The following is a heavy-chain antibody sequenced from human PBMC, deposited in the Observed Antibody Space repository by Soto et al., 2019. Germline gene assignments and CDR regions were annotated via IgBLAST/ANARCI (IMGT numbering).Heavy chain of an antibody. CDR2: INHSGST. CDR3: ARGHNCGGDCRPSG. V-gene: IGHV4-34*01. CDR1: GGSFSGYY. Sequence: QVQLQQWGAGLLKPSETLSLTCAVYGGSFSGYYWSWIRQPPGKGLEWIGEINHSGSTNYNPSLRSRISIAVDTTKTQFTLTLSSVSAADTAVYYCARGHNCGGDCRPSGWGQGTLVTVSS. D-gene: IGHD2-21*02. J-gene: IGHJ4*02.